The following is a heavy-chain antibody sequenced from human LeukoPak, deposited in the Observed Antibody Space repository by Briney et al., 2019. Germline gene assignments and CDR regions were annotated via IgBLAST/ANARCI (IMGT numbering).Heavy chain of an antibody. CDR3: ARGGYDILTGFYYYYGMDV. J-gene: IGHJ6*02. CDR1: GGSISGGGYY. V-gene: IGHV4-31*03. Sequence: SETLSLTCTVSGGSISGGGYYWSWIRQHPGKGLEWIGYVYYSGSTYYNPSLKSRVTISVDTSKNQFSLKLSSVTAADTAVYYCARGGYDILTGFYYYYGMDVWGQGTTVTVSS. D-gene: IGHD3-9*01. CDR2: VYYSGST.